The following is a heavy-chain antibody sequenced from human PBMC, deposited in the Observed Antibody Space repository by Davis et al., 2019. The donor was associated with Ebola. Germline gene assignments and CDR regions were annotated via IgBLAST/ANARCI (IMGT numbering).Heavy chain of an antibody. D-gene: IGHD2-15*01. J-gene: IGHJ6*02. CDR1: GFTFSSYG. CDR3: ARVTCSGGSCYYYYGMDV. V-gene: IGHV3-30*03. CDR2: ISYDGSNK. Sequence: GESLKTPCAASGFTFSSYGMHWVRQAPGKGLEWVAVISYDGSNKYYADSVKGRFTISRDNFKNTLYLQMNSLRAEDTAVYYCARVTCSGGSCYYYYGMDVWGQGTTVTVSS.